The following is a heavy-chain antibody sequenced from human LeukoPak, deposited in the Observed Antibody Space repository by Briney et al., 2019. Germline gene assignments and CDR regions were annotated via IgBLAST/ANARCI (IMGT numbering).Heavy chain of an antibody. CDR3: ARDAGHYFWYFDY. CDR1: GSSISSYY. V-gene: IGHV4-59*01. Sequence: PSENLSLTCTVSGSSISSYYWSWIRQPPGQGLEWIGYIYYSGSTNYNPSLKSRVTISVDTSKNQFSLKLSSVTAADTAVYYCARDAGHYFWYFDYWGQGTLVTVSS. CDR2: IYYSGST. D-gene: IGHD3-3*01. J-gene: IGHJ4*02.